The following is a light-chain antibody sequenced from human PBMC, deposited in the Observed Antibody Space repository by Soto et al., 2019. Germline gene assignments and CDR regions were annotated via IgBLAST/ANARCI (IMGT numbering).Light chain of an antibody. CDR2: AAS. Sequence: DIQMTQSPSSVSASVGDRVTITCRASQGVSNWLAWYQQKPGKAPKLLIYAASTLRSGVPSRFRGRGSGTDFTFTISSLQPEDFATYYCQQANSFPYTFGQGTKLEIK. CDR1: QGVSNW. CDR3: QQANSFPYT. J-gene: IGKJ2*01. V-gene: IGKV1-12*01.